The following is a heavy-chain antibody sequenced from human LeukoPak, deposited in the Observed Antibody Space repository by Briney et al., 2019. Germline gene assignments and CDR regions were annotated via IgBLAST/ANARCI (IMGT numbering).Heavy chain of an antibody. D-gene: IGHD3-9*01. CDR2: ISYDGSNK. CDR1: GFIFSSYG. V-gene: IGHV3-30*18. Sequence: GGSLRLSCAASGFIFSSYGMHWVRQAPGKGLEWVAVISYDGSNKYYADSVKGRFTISRDNSKNTLYLQMNSLRAEDTAVYYCAKDLRYDILTGYYYYGMDVWGQGTTVTVSS. CDR3: AKDLRYDILTGYYYYGMDV. J-gene: IGHJ6*02.